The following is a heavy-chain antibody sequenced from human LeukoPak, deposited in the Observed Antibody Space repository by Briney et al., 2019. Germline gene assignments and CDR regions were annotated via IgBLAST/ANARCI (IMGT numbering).Heavy chain of an antibody. CDR2: INTNTGNP. V-gene: IGHV7-4-1*02. D-gene: IGHD6-13*01. Sequence: ASVKVSCKASEYTFTSYDINWVRQATGQGLEWMGWINTNTGNPTYAQGFTGRFVFSLDTSVSTAYLQISSLKAEDTAVYYCARDVRYSSSWYLDYWGQGTLVTVSS. J-gene: IGHJ4*02. CDR3: ARDVRYSSSWYLDY. CDR1: EYTFTSYD.